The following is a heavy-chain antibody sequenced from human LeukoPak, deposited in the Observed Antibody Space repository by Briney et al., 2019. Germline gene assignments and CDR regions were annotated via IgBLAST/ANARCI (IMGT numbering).Heavy chain of an antibody. J-gene: IGHJ5*02. CDR3: ARDYYDSGSYGWFDP. CDR2: ISSSTGYT. CDR1: GFTFSDYY. V-gene: IGHV3-11*05. Sequence: PGGSLRLFCAASGFTFSDYYMSWIRQAPGKGLEWISHISSSTGYTKYADSVKGRFTISRDNAKNSLYLEMNSLRAEDTALYYCARDYYDSGSYGWFDPWGHGTLVTVSS. D-gene: IGHD3-10*01.